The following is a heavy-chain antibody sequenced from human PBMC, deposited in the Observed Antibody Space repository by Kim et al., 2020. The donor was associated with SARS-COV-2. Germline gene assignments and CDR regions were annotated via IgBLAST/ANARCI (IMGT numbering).Heavy chain of an antibody. CDR3: ARDGFMITFGGVIDY. D-gene: IGHD3-16*01. J-gene: IGHJ4*02. V-gene: IGHV3-30*04. CDR2: ISYDGSNK. CDR1: GFTFSSYA. Sequence: GGSLRLSCAASGFTFSSYAMHWVRQAPGKGLEWVAVISYDGSNKYYADSVKGRFTISRDNSKNTLYLQMNSLRAEDTAVYYCARDGFMITFGGVIDYWGQGTLLTVSS.